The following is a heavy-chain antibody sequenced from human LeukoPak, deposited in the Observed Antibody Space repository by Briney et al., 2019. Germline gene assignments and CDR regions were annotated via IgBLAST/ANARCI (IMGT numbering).Heavy chain of an antibody. J-gene: IGHJ5*02. CDR3: ARHSSGWYYNWFDP. CDR2: IYSGGRT. CDR1: GFIVSSNY. Sequence: GGSLRLSCAASGFIVSSNYMSWVRQAPGKGLEWVSVIYSGGRTYYAASVKGRFTISRDNSKNTLFLQMNSLSAEDTAVYYCARHSSGWYYNWFDPWGQGTLVTFSS. D-gene: IGHD6-19*01. V-gene: IGHV3-66*04.